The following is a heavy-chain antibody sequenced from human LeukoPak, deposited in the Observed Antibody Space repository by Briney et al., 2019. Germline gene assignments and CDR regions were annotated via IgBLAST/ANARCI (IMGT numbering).Heavy chain of an antibody. CDR3: ARESGEVWFGELLTQFDI. CDR1: GYSISSGYY. D-gene: IGHD3-10*01. Sequence: SETLSLTCPVSGYSISSGYYWGWIRQPPGKGLEWIGSIYHSGSTYYNPSLKSRVTISVDTSKNQFSLKLSSVTAADTAVYYCARESGEVWFGELLTQFDIWGQGTMVTVSS. V-gene: IGHV4-38-2*02. J-gene: IGHJ3*02. CDR2: IYHSGST.